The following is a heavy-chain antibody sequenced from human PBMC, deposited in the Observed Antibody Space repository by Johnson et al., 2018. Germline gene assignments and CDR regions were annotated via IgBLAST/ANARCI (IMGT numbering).Heavy chain of an antibody. J-gene: IGHJ6*03. V-gene: IGHV1-8*01. D-gene: IGHD2-2*01. Sequence: VQLVETGAEVKKPGASVKVSCKASGYTFTSYDINWVRQATGQGLEWMGWMNPNSGNTGYAQKFQGRVTMTRNTSISTAYMELSSLRSEDTAVYYCARGDIVVVPAAQTYYYYYYMDVWGKGTTVTVSS. CDR2: MNPNSGNT. CDR3: ARGDIVVVPAAQTYYYYYYMDV. CDR1: GYTFTSYD.